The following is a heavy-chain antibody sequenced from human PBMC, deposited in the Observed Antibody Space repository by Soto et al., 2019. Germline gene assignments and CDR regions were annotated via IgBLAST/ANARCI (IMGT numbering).Heavy chain of an antibody. D-gene: IGHD2-2*01. CDR2: IYYSGST. CDR3: ARTDDDCSSTSCFRYYYYMDV. J-gene: IGHJ6*03. V-gene: IGHV4-39*01. Sequence: SETLSLTCTVSGGSISSSSYYWGWIRQPPGKGLEWIGSIYYSGSTYYNPSLKSRVTISVDTSKNQFSLKLSSVTAADTAVYYCARTDDDCSSTSCFRYYYYMDVWGKGTTVTVSS. CDR1: GGSISSSSYY.